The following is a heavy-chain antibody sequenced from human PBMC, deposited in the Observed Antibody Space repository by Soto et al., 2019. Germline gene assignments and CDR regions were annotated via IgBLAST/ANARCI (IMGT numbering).Heavy chain of an antibody. Sequence: PSETLSLTCTVSGGSISGSSYYWGWIRQPPGKGLEWIGSIYYSGSTYYNPSLKSRVTISVDTSKNQFSLKLSSVTAADTAVYYCARGASITMVRGVLYNWFDPWGQGTLVTVSS. CDR1: GGSISGSSYY. CDR3: ARGASITMVRGVLYNWFDP. D-gene: IGHD3-10*01. J-gene: IGHJ5*02. CDR2: IYYSGST. V-gene: IGHV4-39*01.